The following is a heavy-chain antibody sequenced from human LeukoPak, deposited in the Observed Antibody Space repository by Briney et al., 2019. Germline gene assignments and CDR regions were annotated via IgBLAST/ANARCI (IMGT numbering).Heavy chain of an antibody. D-gene: IGHD6-19*01. CDR2: INTVYGNT. CDR3: ARVVRYSGGPLTDLLPYYFDY. Sequence: GASVKVSCKASGYTFTSYAMHWVRQAPGQRLEWMGWINTVYGNTKYSPEFQGRVTITRDTSASTAYMELSSLRSDDMAVYYCARVVRYSGGPLTDLLPYYFDYWGQGTLVTVSS. CDR1: GYTFTSYA. J-gene: IGHJ4*02. V-gene: IGHV1-3*03.